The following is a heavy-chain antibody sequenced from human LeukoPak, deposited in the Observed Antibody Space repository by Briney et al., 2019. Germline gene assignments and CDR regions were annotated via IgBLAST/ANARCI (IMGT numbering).Heavy chain of an antibody. CDR3: ARDLGDDILTGYSNWFDP. D-gene: IGHD3-9*01. J-gene: IGHJ5*02. CDR2: INPNSGGT. Sequence: PVASVKVSCKASGYTFTGYYMHWVRQAPGQGLEWMGWINPNSGGTNYAQKFQGRVTMTRDTSISTAYMELSRLRSDDTAVYYCARDLGDDILTGYSNWFDPWGQGTLVTVSS. V-gene: IGHV1-2*02. CDR1: GYTFTGYY.